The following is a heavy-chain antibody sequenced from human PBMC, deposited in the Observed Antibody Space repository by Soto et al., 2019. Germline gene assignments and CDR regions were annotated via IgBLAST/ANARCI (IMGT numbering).Heavy chain of an antibody. D-gene: IGHD3-22*01. J-gene: IGHJ4*02. V-gene: IGHV4-31*03. CDR3: ARVESGYYYPAY. Sequence: LSLTCTVAGGSISSGGYYWSWIRQHPGKGLECIGYIYYSGSTYYNPSLKSRVTISVDTSKNQFSLKLSSVTAADTAVYYCARVESGYYYPAYWGQGTLVTVSS. CDR1: GGSISSGGYY. CDR2: IYYSGST.